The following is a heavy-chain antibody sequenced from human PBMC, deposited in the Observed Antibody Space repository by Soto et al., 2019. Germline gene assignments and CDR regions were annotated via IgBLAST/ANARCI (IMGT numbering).Heavy chain of an antibody. D-gene: IGHD1-26*01. CDR2: MYYSGST. CDR1: GGSISSGGYY. V-gene: IGHV4-31*03. Sequence: QVQLQESGPGLVKPSQALSLTCTVSGGSISSGGYYWSWVRQHPGKGLEWIAYMYYSGSTYYNPSLKSRVSVSVDPSKNQFSLKLSSVTAADTAVYYCARFSGSYLRDWGQGTLVTVSS. J-gene: IGHJ4*02. CDR3: ARFSGSYLRD.